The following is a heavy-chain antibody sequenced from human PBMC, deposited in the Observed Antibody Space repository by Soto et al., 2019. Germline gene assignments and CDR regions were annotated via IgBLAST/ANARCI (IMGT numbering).Heavy chain of an antibody. CDR1: GFTFSSYA. CDR2: ISYDGSNK. J-gene: IGHJ4*02. Sequence: GGSLRLSCAASGFTFSSYAMHWVRQAPGKGLEWVAVISYDGSNKYYADSVKGRFAISRDNSKNTLYLQMNSLRAEDTAVYYCASLIDYWGQGTLVTVSS. CDR3: ASLIDY. V-gene: IGHV3-30*09.